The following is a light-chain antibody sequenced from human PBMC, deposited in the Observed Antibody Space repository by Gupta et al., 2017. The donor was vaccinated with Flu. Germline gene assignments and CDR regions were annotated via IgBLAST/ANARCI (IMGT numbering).Light chain of an antibody. V-gene: IGKV2-30*01. J-gene: IGKJ1*01. Sequence: DVVMTQSPLSLPVTLGQPASISCSSSQSLVYSDGNTDLNWFQQRPGQSPRRLIYRVSNRDAGVPDRFSGSGAGTDFTLRISRGEAEDVGPYYCRQGTHWPPWTFGQGTKVEIK. CDR1: QSLVYSDGNTD. CDR2: RVS. CDR3: RQGTHWPPWT.